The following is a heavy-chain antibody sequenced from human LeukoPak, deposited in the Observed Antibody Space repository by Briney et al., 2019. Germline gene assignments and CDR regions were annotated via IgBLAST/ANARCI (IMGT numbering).Heavy chain of an antibody. CDR1: GGSISSYY. J-gene: IGHJ5*02. V-gene: IGHV4-59*01. CDR2: IYYSGST. D-gene: IGHD1-26*01. Sequence: SETLSLTCTVSGGSISSYYWSWIRQPPGKGLEWTGYIYYSGSTNYNPSLKSRVTISVDTSKNQFPLKLSSVTAADTAVYYCARGIVWFDPWGQGTLVTVSS. CDR3: ARGIVWFDP.